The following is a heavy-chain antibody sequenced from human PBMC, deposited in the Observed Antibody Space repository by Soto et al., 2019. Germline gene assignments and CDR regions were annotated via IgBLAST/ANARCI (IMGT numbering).Heavy chain of an antibody. CDR1: GGSISSSSYY. CDR2: IYYSGST. J-gene: IGHJ5*02. Sequence: SETLSLTCTVSGGSISSSSYYWGWIRQPPGKGLEWIGSIYYSGSTYYNPSLKSRVTISVDTSKNQFSLKLSSVTAADTAVYYCARHSWFGEFSWFDPWGQGTLVTVSS. D-gene: IGHD3-10*01. CDR3: ARHSWFGEFSWFDP. V-gene: IGHV4-39*01.